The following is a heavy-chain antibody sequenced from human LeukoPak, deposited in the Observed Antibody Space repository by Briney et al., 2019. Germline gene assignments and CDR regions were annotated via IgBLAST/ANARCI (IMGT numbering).Heavy chain of an antibody. V-gene: IGHV1-69*04. CDR3: ARARNYVYNWFDP. CDR2: IIPMLGIA. Sequence: ASVKVSCKASGGTFSSYAISWVRQAPGQGLEWMGRIIPMLGIANYAQKFQGRVTITADKSTSTAYMELSSLRSEDTAVYYCARARNYVYNWFDPWGQGTLVTVSS. D-gene: IGHD1-14*01. CDR1: GGTFSSYA. J-gene: IGHJ5*02.